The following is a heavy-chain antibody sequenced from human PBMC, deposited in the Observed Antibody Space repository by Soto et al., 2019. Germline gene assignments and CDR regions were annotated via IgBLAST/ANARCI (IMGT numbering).Heavy chain of an antibody. J-gene: IGHJ1*01. CDR1: GFTFSSYG. CDR3: AKPSYYYDSSGYGPWQH. V-gene: IGHV3-30*18. D-gene: IGHD3-22*01. Sequence: QVQLVESGGGVVQPGRSLRLSCAASGFTFSSYGMHWVRQAPGKGLEWVAVISYDGSNKYYADSVKGRFTISRDNSKNTLYLQMNSLRAEDTAVYYCAKPSYYYDSSGYGPWQHWGQGTLVTVSS. CDR2: ISYDGSNK.